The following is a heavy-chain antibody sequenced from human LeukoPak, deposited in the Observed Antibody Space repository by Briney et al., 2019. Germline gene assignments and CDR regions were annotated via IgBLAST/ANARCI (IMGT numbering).Heavy chain of an antibody. D-gene: IGHD3-3*01. J-gene: IGHJ5*02. V-gene: IGHV4-38-2*02. CDR3: GRLYYDFWSGTSLSFDP. Sequence: PSETLSLTCTVSGYSISSGYYWGWIRQPPGKGLEWIGSIYHSGSTNYNPSLKSRVTISVDTSKNQFSLKLSSVTAADTAVYYCGRLYYDFWSGTSLSFDPWGQGTLVTVSS. CDR1: GYSISSGYY. CDR2: IYHSGST.